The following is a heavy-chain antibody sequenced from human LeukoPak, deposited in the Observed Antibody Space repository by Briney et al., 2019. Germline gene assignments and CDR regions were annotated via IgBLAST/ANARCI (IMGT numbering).Heavy chain of an antibody. CDR1: GYTFTAYY. Sequence: ASVTVSFEASGYTFTAYYMHWVRQAPGQGLEWMGWVNPSSGDTKYAQKFQGRVTMTRDRSISTAYMELSRLTSDDTAIYYCASYGSGTYYLDYWGQGTLVTVPS. CDR2: VNPSSGDT. D-gene: IGHD3-10*01. CDR3: ASYGSGTYYLDY. J-gene: IGHJ4*02. V-gene: IGHV1-2*02.